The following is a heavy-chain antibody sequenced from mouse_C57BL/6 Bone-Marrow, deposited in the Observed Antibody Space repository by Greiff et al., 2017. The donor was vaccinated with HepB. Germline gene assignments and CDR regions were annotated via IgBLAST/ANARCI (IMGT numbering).Heavy chain of an antibody. J-gene: IGHJ1*03. D-gene: IGHD1-1*01. CDR2: INPSNGGT. CDR1: GYTFTSYW. Sequence: VQLQQSGTELVKPGASVKLSCKASGYTFTSYWMHWVKQRPGQGLEWIGNINPSNGGTNYNEKFKSKATLTVDKSSSTAYMQLSSLTSEDSAVYYCARPYGSSYRYFDVWGTGTTVTVSS. V-gene: IGHV1-53*01. CDR3: ARPYGSSYRYFDV.